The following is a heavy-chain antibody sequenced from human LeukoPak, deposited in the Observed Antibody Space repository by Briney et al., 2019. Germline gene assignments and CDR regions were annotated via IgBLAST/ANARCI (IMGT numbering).Heavy chain of an antibody. CDR2: IYYSGST. CDR3: ARARWVSLPFH. Sequence: SETLSLTCTVSGGSISSYYWSWIRQPPGKGLEWIGYIYYSGSTNYNSSLKSRVTISVDTSKNQFSLKLSSVTAADTAVYYCARARWVSLPFHWGQGTLVTVSS. J-gene: IGHJ4*02. V-gene: IGHV4-59*01. D-gene: IGHD1-26*01. CDR1: GGSISSYY.